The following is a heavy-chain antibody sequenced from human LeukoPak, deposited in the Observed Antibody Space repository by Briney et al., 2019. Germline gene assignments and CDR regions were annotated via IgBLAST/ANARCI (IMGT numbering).Heavy chain of an antibody. V-gene: IGHV4-39*07. D-gene: IGHD6-6*01. CDR1: GGSISSSGYY. J-gene: IGHJ5*02. CDR2: INHSGST. Sequence: SETLSLTCTVSGGSISSSGYYWSWIRQPPGKGLEWIGEINHSGSTNYNPSLKSRVTISVDTSKNQFSLKLSSVTAADTAVYYCARADDYQLVRPNWFDPWGQGTLVTVSS. CDR3: ARADDYQLVRPNWFDP.